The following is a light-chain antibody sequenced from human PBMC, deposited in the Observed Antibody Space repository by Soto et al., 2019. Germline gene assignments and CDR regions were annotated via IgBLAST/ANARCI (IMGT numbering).Light chain of an antibody. CDR3: QQSSNWPIT. Sequence: EIVLTQSPATLSLSPGXRATLSCRASQSVSSYLAWYQQKPGQAPRLLIYDASNRATGIPARFSGSGSGTDFTLTLSSLEPEDFAVYYCQQSSNWPITFGQGTKVDIK. J-gene: IGKJ1*01. CDR2: DAS. V-gene: IGKV3-11*01. CDR1: QSVSSY.